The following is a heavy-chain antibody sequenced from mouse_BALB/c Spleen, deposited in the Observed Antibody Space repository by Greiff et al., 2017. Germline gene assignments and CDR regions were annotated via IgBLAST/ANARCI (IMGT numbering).Heavy chain of an antibody. Sequence: VKLMESGPGLVAPSQSLSITWTVSGFSLSRYSVHWVRQPPGKGLEWLGMIWGGGSTDYNSALKSRLSISKDNSKSQVFLKMNSLQTDDTAMYYCARNSALYGNYAMDYWGQGTSVTVPS. J-gene: IGHJ4*01. D-gene: IGHD2-1*01. CDR2: IWGGGST. CDR3: ARNSALYGNYAMDY. CDR1: GFSLSRYS. V-gene: IGHV2-6-4*01.